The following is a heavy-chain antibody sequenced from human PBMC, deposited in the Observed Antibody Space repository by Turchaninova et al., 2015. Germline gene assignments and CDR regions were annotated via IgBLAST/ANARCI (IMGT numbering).Heavy chain of an antibody. J-gene: IGHJ6*03. CDR2: IRSKAYGGTT. CDR3: TRGYDYSLTLYYYYYYMDV. Sequence: PGRSLRLSCTASGFTFGDYAMSWVRQAPGKGLEWVGFIRSKAYGGTTEYAASVKGRFTISRDDSKSIAYLQMNSLKTEDTAVDYCTRGYDYSLTLYYYYYYMDVWGKGTTVTVSS. V-gene: IGHV3-49*04. CDR1: GFTFGDYA. D-gene: IGHD4-11*01.